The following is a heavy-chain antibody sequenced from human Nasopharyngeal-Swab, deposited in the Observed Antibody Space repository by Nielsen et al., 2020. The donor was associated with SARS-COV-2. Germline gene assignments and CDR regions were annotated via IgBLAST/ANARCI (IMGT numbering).Heavy chain of an antibody. Sequence: GGSLRLSCAASGFIFSDFSMTWVRQAPGKGLEWVSTIRAAGDSTFYADSVMGQFTISRDKSKNTVYLQMNSLRAEDTAVYYCAKGGYTSFFDYWGQGTLVTVSS. V-gene: IGHV3-23*01. J-gene: IGHJ4*02. D-gene: IGHD5-18*01. CDR2: IRAAGDST. CDR1: GFIFSDFS. CDR3: AKGGYTSFFDY.